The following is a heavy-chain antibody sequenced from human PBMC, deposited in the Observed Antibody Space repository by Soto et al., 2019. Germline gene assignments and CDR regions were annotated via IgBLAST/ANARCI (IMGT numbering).Heavy chain of an antibody. Sequence: ASEKVSCKASGYTFTRYDINWVRQATGQGLEWMGWMNPNSGNTGYAQKFQGRVTMTRNTSISTAYMELSSLRSEDTAVYYCARGLGDYYGSGSYYNGYNWFDPWGQGTLVIVSS. CDR1: GYTFTRYD. CDR2: MNPNSGNT. V-gene: IGHV1-8*01. J-gene: IGHJ5*02. D-gene: IGHD3-10*01. CDR3: ARGLGDYYGSGSYYNGYNWFDP.